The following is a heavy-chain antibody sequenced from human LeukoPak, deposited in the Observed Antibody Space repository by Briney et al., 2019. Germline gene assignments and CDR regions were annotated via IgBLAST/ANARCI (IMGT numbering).Heavy chain of an antibody. CDR1: GYTFTSYR. J-gene: IGHJ4*02. CDR3: ARGWDLGDYFDY. CDR2: IDPSGETT. Sequence: ASVKVSCKASGYTFTSYRLHWVRQAPGQGLEWMGIIDPSGETTSYAQNFQGRVTMTRDTSTSTVYMELSSLRSEDTAVYYCARGWDLGDYFDYWGQGTLVTVSS. D-gene: IGHD1-26*01. V-gene: IGHV1-46*01.